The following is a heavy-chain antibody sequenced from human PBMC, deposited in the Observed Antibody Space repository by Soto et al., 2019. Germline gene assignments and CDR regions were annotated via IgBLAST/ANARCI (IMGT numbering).Heavy chain of an antibody. V-gene: IGHV2-5*01. D-gene: IGHD4-4*01. J-gene: IGHJ4*02. Sequence: QITLKESGPTLVKPTQPLTLTCTFSGFSLTTDGVGVDWIRQPPGKALEWLRLIYWNDEERYRPSLQSRLTITKDTSRNQVVLTMTNVDPVETATYYCAHRTTVTSGINWGQGTLVTVSS. CDR2: IYWNDEE. CDR3: AHRTTVTSGIN. CDR1: GFSLTTDGVG.